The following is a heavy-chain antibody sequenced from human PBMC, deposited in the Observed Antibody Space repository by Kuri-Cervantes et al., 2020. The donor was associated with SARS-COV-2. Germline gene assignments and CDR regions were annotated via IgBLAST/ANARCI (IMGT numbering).Heavy chain of an antibody. CDR1: GFTFSSYG. V-gene: IGHV3-30*02. CDR2: IRYDGSNK. J-gene: IGHJ4*02. D-gene: IGHD6-13*01. CDR3: AKDRKEMAAAGLDY. Sequence: GGSLSLTCAASGFTFSSYGMNWVRQAPGKGLEWVGYIRYDGSNKYYADSVKGRFTISRDNSKHTLYLQMNILRAEDAAVYCCAKDRKEMAAAGLDYWGQGTLVTVSS.